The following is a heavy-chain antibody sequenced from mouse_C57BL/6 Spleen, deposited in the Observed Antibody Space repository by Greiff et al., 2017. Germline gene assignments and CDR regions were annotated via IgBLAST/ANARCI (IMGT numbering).Heavy chain of an antibody. CDR1: GYTFTSYW. V-gene: IGHV1-61*01. CDR3: ATDGSSYGAMDY. J-gene: IGHJ4*01. D-gene: IGHD1-1*01. Sequence: QVQLQQPGAELVRPGSSVQLSCKASGYTFTSYWMDWVKQRPGQGLEWIGNIYPSDSETHYNQKFKDKATLTVDKSSSTAYMQLSSLTSEDSAVYYCATDGSSYGAMDYWGQGTSVTVS. CDR2: IYPSDSET.